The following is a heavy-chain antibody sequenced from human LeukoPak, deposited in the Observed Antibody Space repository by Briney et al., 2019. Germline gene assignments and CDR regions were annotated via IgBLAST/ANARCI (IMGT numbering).Heavy chain of an antibody. CDR2: IKSDGSST. V-gene: IGHV3-74*01. Sequence: GGSLRLSCAASGFTFSRYWMHWVRQAPGKGLVWVPCIKSDGSSTSIADSAKGRFTISRDNATNTEYLQMNSLRAEDTAVYYCVRDNRSYNFDYWGQGTLVTVSS. D-gene: IGHD1-26*01. CDR1: GFTFSRYW. J-gene: IGHJ4*02. CDR3: VRDNRSYNFDY.